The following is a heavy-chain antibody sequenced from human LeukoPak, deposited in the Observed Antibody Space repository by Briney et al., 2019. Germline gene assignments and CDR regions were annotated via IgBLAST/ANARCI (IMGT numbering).Heavy chain of an antibody. V-gene: IGHV3-73*01. CDR3: IRPTRTYYDSGAFQN. J-gene: IGHJ4*02. CDR2: VRPRANFYSA. Sequence: GGSLKLSCAASGFDFSDSAIHWVRQASGKGLEWLGRVRPRANFYSATYSASVKGRFTISRDDSKNTAYLELHSLTAADTAVYYCIRPTRTYYDSGAFQNWGQGTLVTVSP. CDR1: GFDFSDSA. D-gene: IGHD3-22*01.